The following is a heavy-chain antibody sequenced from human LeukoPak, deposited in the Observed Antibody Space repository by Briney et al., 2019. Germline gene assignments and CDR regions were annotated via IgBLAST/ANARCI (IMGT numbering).Heavy chain of an antibody. Sequence: ASVKVSCKASGYTFTGYYMHWVRQAPGQGLEWMGWINPNSGGTNYAQKFQGRVTMTRDTSISTAYMELSRLRSDDTAVYYCAREIPTMVRGVIIRVFDYWGQGILVTVSS. D-gene: IGHD3-10*01. J-gene: IGHJ4*02. CDR3: AREIPTMVRGVIIRVFDY. CDR1: GYTFTGYY. V-gene: IGHV1-2*02. CDR2: INPNSGGT.